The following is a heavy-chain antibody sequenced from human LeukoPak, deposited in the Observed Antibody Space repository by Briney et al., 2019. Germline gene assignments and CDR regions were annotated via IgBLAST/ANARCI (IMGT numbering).Heavy chain of an antibody. D-gene: IGHD3-9*01. CDR2: IKQDGSER. CDR3: ARSTSPVLRYFDWLAPFDY. CDR1: GFTFSSYW. V-gene: IGHV3-7*03. J-gene: IGHJ4*02. Sequence: GGSLRLSCAASGFTFSSYWMSWVRQAPGKGLEWVANIKQDGSERYYVDSVKGRFTISRDNAKNSLYLQVNSLRAEDTAVYYCARSTSPVLRYFDWLAPFDYWGQGTLVTVSS.